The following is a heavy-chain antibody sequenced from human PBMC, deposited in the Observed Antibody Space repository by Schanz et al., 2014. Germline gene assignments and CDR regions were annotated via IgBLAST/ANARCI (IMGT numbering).Heavy chain of an antibody. CDR3: ARDNRYYLFDY. CDR2: IYIGGNT. J-gene: IGHJ4*02. V-gene: IGHV3-66*01. CDR1: GFSVGNKY. D-gene: IGHD3-16*02. Sequence: EVQLVESGGGLVQPGGSLRLSCAASGFSVGNKYMNWVRQAPGKGLEWVSFIYIGGNTYYADSVKGRFTISRDNSKNTLYLQLGSLSAEDTAVYFCARDNRYYLFDYWGQGAPVTVSS.